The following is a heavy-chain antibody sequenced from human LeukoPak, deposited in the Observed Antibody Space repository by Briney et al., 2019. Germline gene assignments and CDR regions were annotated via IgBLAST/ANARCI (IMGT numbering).Heavy chain of an antibody. V-gene: IGHV3-13*05. CDR2: IDTAGDP. CDR3: ARGYGSGSYAGMDV. Sequence: GGSLRLSCAASGFTFSSYDMHWVRQATGKGLEWVSGIDTAGDPCYPGSVKGRFTISRENAKNSLYLQMNSLTAGDTAVYYCARGYGSGSYAGMDVWGKGTTVTVSS. D-gene: IGHD3-10*01. CDR1: GFTFSSYD. J-gene: IGHJ6*04.